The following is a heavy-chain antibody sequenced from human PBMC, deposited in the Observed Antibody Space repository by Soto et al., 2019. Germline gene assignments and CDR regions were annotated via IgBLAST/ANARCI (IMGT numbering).Heavy chain of an antibody. J-gene: IGHJ4*02. Sequence: GGSLRLSCAASGFTFSSYAMSWVRQAPGKGLEWVSAISGSGGSTYYADSVKGRFTISRDNSKNTLYLQMNSLRAEDTAVYYCVKDLYSTGSPEYYFDYWGQGTLVTVSS. CDR3: VKDLYSTGSPEYYFDY. V-gene: IGHV3-23*01. D-gene: IGHD1-1*01. CDR1: GFTFSSYA. CDR2: ISGSGGST.